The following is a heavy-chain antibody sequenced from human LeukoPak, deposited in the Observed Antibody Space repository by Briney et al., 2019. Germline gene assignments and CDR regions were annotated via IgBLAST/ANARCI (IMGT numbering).Heavy chain of an antibody. Sequence: GGSLRLSCAAFGFTFSSTWMHWVRHVRGKELVWVARIESDGSRTIYGESVKGRFTISRDDAKNSLYLQMNSLRAEDTALYYCAKDYGSGSYYRLDDWGQGTLVTVSS. V-gene: IGHV3-74*01. CDR3: AKDYGSGSYYRLDD. D-gene: IGHD3-10*01. CDR1: GFTFSSTW. J-gene: IGHJ4*02. CDR2: IESDGSRT.